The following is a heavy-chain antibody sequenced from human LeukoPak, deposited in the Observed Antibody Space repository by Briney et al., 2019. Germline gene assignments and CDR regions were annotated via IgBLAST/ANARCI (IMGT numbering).Heavy chain of an antibody. J-gene: IGHJ4*02. Sequence: GGSLRLSCAASGFTFSSYEMNWVRQAPGKGLEWVSYISSSGSTIYYADSVKGRFTISRDNAKNSLYLQMNSLRAEDTAVYYCARVDTAMVTPSDYWGQGTLVTVSS. CDR1: GFTFSSYE. CDR3: ARVDTAMVTPSDY. CDR2: ISSSGSTI. D-gene: IGHD5-18*01. V-gene: IGHV3-48*03.